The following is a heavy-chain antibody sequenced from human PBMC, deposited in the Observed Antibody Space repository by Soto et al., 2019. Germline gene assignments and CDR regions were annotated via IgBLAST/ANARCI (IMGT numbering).Heavy chain of an antibody. Sequence: QVQLVESGGGVVQPGRSLRLSCAASGFTFSSYALHWVRQAPGKGLDWVAVISSDVNYKYYADSVKGRFTISRDNSKNTLYLQMNSLRAEDTAVYYCARQKNRGVWLFDFWCQGTLVTVSS. D-gene: IGHD5-12*01. CDR3: ARQKNRGVWLFDF. CDR1: GFTFSSYA. CDR2: ISSDVNYK. J-gene: IGHJ4*02. V-gene: IGHV3-30-3*01.